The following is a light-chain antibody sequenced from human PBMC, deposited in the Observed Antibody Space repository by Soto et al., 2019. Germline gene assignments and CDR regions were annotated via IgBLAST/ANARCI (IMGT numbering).Light chain of an antibody. Sequence: QLVLTQPPSASGSPVQSVTISCTGTSSDVGGYNYVSWYQQHPGKVPKLMVYEVNKRPSGVPDRFSGSKSGNTASLTVSGLQAEDEADYYCTSYAGGNNVFGTGTKLTVL. V-gene: IGLV2-8*01. CDR1: SSDVGGYNY. CDR3: TSYAGGNNV. J-gene: IGLJ1*01. CDR2: EVN.